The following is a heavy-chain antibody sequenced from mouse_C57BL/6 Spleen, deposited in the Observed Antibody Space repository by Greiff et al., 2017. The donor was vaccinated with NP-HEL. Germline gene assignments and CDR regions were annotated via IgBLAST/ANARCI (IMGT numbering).Heavy chain of an antibody. D-gene: IGHD2-3*01. CDR2: INPGSGGT. V-gene: IGHV1-54*01. Sequence: QVQLKQSGAELVRPGTSVKLSCKASGYAFTNYLIEWVKQRPGQGLEWIGVINPGSGGTNYNEKFKGKATLTADKSSRTAYMQLSSLTSEDSAVYVCARGKGADGYPTWFAYWGQGTLVTVSA. CDR3: ARGKGADGYPTWFAY. CDR1: GYAFTNYL. J-gene: IGHJ3*01.